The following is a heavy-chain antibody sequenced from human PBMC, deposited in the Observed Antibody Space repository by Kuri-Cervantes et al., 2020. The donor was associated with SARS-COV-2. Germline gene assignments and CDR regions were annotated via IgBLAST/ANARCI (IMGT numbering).Heavy chain of an antibody. CDR2: INSDGSST. J-gene: IGHJ6*02. CDR3: AKPVAGAYYYYYYGMDV. Sequence: GESLKISCAASVSIFNSYTMKWVRQAPGKGLVWVSRINSDGSSTSYADSVKGRFTISRDNAKNTLYLQMNSLRAEDTAVYYCAKPVAGAYYYYYYGMDVWGQGTTVTVSS. V-gene: IGHV3-74*01. D-gene: IGHD6-19*01. CDR1: VSIFNSYT.